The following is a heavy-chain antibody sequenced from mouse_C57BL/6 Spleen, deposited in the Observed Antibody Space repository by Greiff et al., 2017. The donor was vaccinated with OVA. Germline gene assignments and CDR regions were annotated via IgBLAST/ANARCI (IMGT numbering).Heavy chain of an antibody. CDR2: LYPGDGDT. CDR3: ARPYPMDY. V-gene: IGHV1-82*01. J-gene: IGHJ4*01. CDR1: GYAFSSSW. Sequence: VQLQQSGPELVKPGASVKISCKASGYAFSSSWMNWVKQRPGKGLEWIGRLYPGDGDTNYNGKFKGKATLTADKSSSTAYMQLSSLTSEDSAVYFCARPYPMDYWGQGTSVTVSS.